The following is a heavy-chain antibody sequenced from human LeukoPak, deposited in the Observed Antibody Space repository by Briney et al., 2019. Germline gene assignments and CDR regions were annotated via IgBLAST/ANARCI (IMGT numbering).Heavy chain of an antibody. CDR2: INWNGGST. CDR3: ARDKLDRYYDSSGLFDY. Sequence: PGGSLRLSCAASGFTFDDYGMSWVRQAPGKGLEWVFGINWNGGSTGYADSVKGRFTISRDNAKNSLYLQMNSLRAEDTALYYCARDKLDRYYDSSGLFDYWGQGTLVTVSS. V-gene: IGHV3-20*04. J-gene: IGHJ4*02. CDR1: GFTFDDYG. D-gene: IGHD3-22*01.